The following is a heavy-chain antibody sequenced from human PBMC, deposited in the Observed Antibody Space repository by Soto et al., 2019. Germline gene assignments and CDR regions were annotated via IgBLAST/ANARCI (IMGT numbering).Heavy chain of an antibody. CDR1: GGTFSSYA. CDR3: EREATWIQISVGMDV. D-gene: IGHD5-18*01. V-gene: IGHV1-69*01. CDR2: IIPIFGTA. J-gene: IGHJ6*02. Sequence: QVQLVQSGAEVKKPGSSVKGSCKASGGTFSSYAISWVRQAPGQGLEWMGGIIPIFGTANYAQKIQGRVTITADESTSTAYMELSSLRSEDTAVYYCEREATWIQISVGMDVWGQGTTVTVSS.